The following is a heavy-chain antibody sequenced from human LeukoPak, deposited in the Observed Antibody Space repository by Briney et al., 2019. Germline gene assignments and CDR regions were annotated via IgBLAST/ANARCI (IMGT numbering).Heavy chain of an antibody. J-gene: IGHJ4*02. CDR1: GFTFNNYG. Sequence: GGSLRLSCAAPGFTFNNYGMHWFRQAPGKGLEWVAVLSYDGSNKFYADSVKGRFTISRDNSKNTLYLQMNTLRVEDTASYYCAKDRGRFGELFSDCWGQGTLVTVSS. D-gene: IGHD3-10*01. CDR2: LSYDGSNK. CDR3: AKDRGRFGELFSDC. V-gene: IGHV3-30*18.